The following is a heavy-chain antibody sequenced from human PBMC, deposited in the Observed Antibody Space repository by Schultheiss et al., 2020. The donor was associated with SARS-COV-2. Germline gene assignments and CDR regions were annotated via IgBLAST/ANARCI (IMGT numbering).Heavy chain of an antibody. CDR3: VKDKVGATGY. CDR2: ISYDGSDR. V-gene: IGHV3-30*18. J-gene: IGHJ4*02. D-gene: IGHD1-26*01. Sequence: GGSLRLSCAASGFTFSGYGMHWVRQAPGKGLEWVAVISYDGSDRYYADSVKGRFTISRDNSKNTLYLQMNGLRAEDTAVYYCVKDKVGATGYWGQGALVTVSS. CDR1: GFTFSGYG.